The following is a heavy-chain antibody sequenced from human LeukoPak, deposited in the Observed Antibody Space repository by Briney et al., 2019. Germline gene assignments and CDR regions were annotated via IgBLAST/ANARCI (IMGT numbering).Heavy chain of an antibody. D-gene: IGHD2-2*01. V-gene: IGHV1-18*01. CDR1: GYTFTSYG. CDR3: ARGDIVVVPAATTDPDYYYYYMDV. J-gene: IGHJ6*03. CDR2: ISAYNGNT. Sequence: ASVKVSCKASGYTFTSYGISWVRQAPGQGLEWMGWISAYNGNTNYAQKFQGRVTMTRDTSTSTVYMELSSLRSEDTAVYYCARGDIVVVPAATTDPDYYYYYMDVWGKGTTVTVSS.